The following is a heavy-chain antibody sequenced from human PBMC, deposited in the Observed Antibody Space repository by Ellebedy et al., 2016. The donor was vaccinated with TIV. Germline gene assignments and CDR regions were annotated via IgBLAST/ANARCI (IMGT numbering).Heavy chain of an antibody. CDR1: GYSISSGYY. CDR2: IYHSGST. Sequence: MPSETLSLTCTVSGYSISSGYYWGWIRQPPGKGLEWIGSIYHSGSTYYNPSLKNRVTISVDTSKNQFSLKLSSVTAADTAVYYCARGPYSSAPFDYWGQGTLVTVSS. J-gene: IGHJ4*02. CDR3: ARGPYSSAPFDY. V-gene: IGHV4-38-2*02. D-gene: IGHD6-25*01.